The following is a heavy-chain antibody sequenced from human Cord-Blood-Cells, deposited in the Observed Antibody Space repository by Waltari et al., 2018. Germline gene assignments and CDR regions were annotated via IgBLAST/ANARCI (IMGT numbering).Heavy chain of an antibody. J-gene: IGHJ4*02. CDR2: IYYSGGT. CDR3: AREIAAACFDY. D-gene: IGHD6-13*01. V-gene: IGHV4-59*01. Sequence: QVQLQESGPGLVKPSETLSLTCTVSGGSISSYYWRWIRQPPGKGLGWIWYIYYSGGTNDNPSPKRRSNIIGDKSKNQVSLKLSSVTAADTAVDYCAREIAAACFDYWGQGTLVTVSS. CDR1: GGSISSYY.